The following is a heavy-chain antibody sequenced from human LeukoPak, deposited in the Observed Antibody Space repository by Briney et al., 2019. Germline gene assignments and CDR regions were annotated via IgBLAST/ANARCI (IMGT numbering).Heavy chain of an antibody. CDR3: ARHKPSVAAAPYFDY. CDR2: IYYSGST. CDR1: GGSISSSSYY. V-gene: IGHV4-39*01. J-gene: IGHJ4*02. Sequence: SETLSLTCTVSGGSISSSSYYWGWIRQPPGKGLEGTGSIYYSGSTYYNPSLKSPVTISVDTSKNQSSLKLSSVTAADTAVYYCARHKPSVAAAPYFDYWGQGTLVTVSS. D-gene: IGHD6-13*01.